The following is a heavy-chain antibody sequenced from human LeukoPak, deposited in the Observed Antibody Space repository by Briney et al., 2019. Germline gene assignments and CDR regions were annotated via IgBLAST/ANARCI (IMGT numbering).Heavy chain of an antibody. V-gene: IGHV1-69*05. J-gene: IGHJ4*02. Sequence: ASVKVPCKASGGTFSSYAISWVRQAPGQGLEWRGRIIPIFGTANYAQKFQGRVTITTDESTSTAYMELSSLRSEDTAVYYCASGELLNSYWGQGTLVTVSS. D-gene: IGHD1-26*01. CDR1: GGTFSSYA. CDR3: ASGELLNSY. CDR2: IIPIFGTA.